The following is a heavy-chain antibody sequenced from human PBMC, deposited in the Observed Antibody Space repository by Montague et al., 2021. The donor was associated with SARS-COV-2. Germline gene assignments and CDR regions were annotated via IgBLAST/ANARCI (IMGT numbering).Heavy chain of an antibody. CDR3: AIDLGRTGYYYGLDV. V-gene: IGHV4-31*03. CDR1: GGSLSSGGYY. CDR2: FYYSGST. J-gene: IGHJ6*02. D-gene: IGHD3/OR15-3a*01. Sequence: TLSLTCTVSGGSLSSGGYYWSWIRQLPGKDLEWLGYFYYSGSTYYXPSLKSRVFISADMSKNQFFLNLTSVTAADAAVYYCAIDLGRTGYYYGLDVWGQGTTVTVSS.